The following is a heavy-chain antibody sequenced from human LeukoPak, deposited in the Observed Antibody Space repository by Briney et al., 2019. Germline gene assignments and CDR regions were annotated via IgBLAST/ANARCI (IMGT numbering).Heavy chain of an antibody. Sequence: SETLSLTCTVSGGSISSYFWSWIRQPAGKGLEWIGHISTSGSTNYNPSLKSRVTISVDTSQNQFSLKLSSVTAADTAVYYCARSPVLYYFDYWGQGTLVTVSS. CDR3: ARSPVLYYFDY. J-gene: IGHJ4*02. CDR2: ISTSGST. V-gene: IGHV4-4*07. CDR1: GGSISSYF.